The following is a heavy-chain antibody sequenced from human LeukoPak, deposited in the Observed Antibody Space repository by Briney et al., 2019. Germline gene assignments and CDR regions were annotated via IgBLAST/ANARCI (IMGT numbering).Heavy chain of an antibody. CDR1: GFTFSSYA. CDR2: ISGSADNT. V-gene: IGHV3-23*01. Sequence: GGSLRLSCAASGFTFSSYAMSWVRQAPGEGLEWVSTISGSADNTNYAEAVKGRFTISRDNSKNTMYLQMDSLRAEDTAVYYCAKQGFGCWGQGTLVTVSS. CDR3: AKQGFGC. J-gene: IGHJ4*02.